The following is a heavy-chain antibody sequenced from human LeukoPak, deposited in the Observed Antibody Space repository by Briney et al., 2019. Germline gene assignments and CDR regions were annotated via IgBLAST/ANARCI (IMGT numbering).Heavy chain of an antibody. J-gene: IGHJ4*02. CDR2: ISGSGGST. CDR3: AERGHYYGSGRPFDY. CDR1: GFTFSSYG. Sequence: GGSLRLSCAASGFTFSSYGMSWVRQAPGKGLEWVSAISGSGGSTYYADSVKGRFTISRDNSKNTLYLQMNSLRAEDTAVYYCAERGHYYGSGRPFDYWGQGTLVTVSS. V-gene: IGHV3-23*01. D-gene: IGHD3-10*01.